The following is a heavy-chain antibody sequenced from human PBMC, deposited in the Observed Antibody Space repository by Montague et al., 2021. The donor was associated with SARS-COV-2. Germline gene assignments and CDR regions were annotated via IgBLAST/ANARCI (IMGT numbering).Heavy chain of an antibody. CDR1: GGSIGTGYYF. J-gene: IGHJ3*01. CDR2: VFYRGNT. V-gene: IGHV4-39*01. CDR3: ARRNYCSSSRCYNGGFDD. D-gene: IGHD2-2*01. Sequence: SETLSLTCTVSGGSIGTGYYFWSWIRQSPGKGLDWLGTVFYRGNTYYNPSLKSPVTISVNTSTNQFSLKLTSVTVAETAIYFCARRNYCSSSRCYNGGFDDWGQGAVVTVSS.